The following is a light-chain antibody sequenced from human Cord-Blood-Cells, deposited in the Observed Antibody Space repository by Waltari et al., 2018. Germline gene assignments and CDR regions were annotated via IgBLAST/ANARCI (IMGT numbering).Light chain of an antibody. Sequence: DIQMTQSPSSLSASVGDRVTITCQASQSISSYLNWYQQKPGKAPKLLIYAASSLQSGVPSRFSGSGSWTDFTLTISSLQPEDFATYYCQQSYSTPWTFGQGTKVEIK. V-gene: IGKV1-39*01. CDR3: QQSYSTPWT. J-gene: IGKJ1*01. CDR2: AAS. CDR1: QSISSY.